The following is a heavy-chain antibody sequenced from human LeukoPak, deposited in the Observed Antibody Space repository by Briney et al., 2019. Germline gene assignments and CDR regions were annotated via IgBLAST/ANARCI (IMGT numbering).Heavy chain of an antibody. CDR3: AGYGGSYPYYMDV. CDR2: MYTLGNT. V-gene: IGHV3-66*01. Sequence: GGSLRLSCAASGFTVSINYMTWIRQAPGKGLEWVSVMYTLGNTNYADSVRGRFTISRDNSKNTLYLQMNSLRAEDTAVYYCAGYGGSYPYYMDVWGKGTTVTISS. D-gene: IGHD1-26*01. J-gene: IGHJ6*03. CDR1: GFTVSINY.